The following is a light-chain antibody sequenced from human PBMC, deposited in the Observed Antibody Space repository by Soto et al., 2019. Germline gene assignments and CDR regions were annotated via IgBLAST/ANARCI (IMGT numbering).Light chain of an antibody. CDR2: DAS. CDR1: QTVRNQ. CDR3: QQYTGQTTT. J-gene: IGKJ5*01. V-gene: IGKV3-11*01. Sequence: EIVLTQSPFTLALSPGSRSTLPCRASQTVRNQLAWYQQKPGQAPRLLIYDASRRVTGIPARLSGSGSGTDFTLTITRLEPEDSAVYFCQQYTGQTTTFGHGTRLEIK.